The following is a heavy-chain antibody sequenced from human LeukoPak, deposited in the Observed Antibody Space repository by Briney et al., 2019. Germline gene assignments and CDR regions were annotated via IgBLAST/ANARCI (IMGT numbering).Heavy chain of an antibody. CDR1: GFTFGSYA. CDR3: AKDSSSSNHYYGMDV. V-gene: IGHV3-23*01. Sequence: PGGSLRLSCAASGFTFGSYAMSWVRQAPGKGLEWVSAISGSGGSTYYADSVKGRFTISRDNSKNTLYLQMNSLRAEDTAVYYCAKDSSSSNHYYGMDVWGQGTTVTVSS. J-gene: IGHJ6*02. CDR2: ISGSGGST. D-gene: IGHD2-2*01.